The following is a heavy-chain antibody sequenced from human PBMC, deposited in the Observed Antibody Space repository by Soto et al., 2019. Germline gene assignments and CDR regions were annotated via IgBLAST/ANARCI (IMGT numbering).Heavy chain of an antibody. D-gene: IGHD6-13*01. CDR1: GFTFSSYS. J-gene: IGHJ4*02. V-gene: IGHV3-21*01. CDR2: ISSSSSYI. Sequence: GGSLRLSCAASGFTFSSYSMNWVRQAPGKGLEWVSSISSSSSYIYYADTVKGRFTISRDNAKNSLYLQMYSLRAEDTAVYYCARGVRYSSSWYDYWGQGTLVTVSS. CDR3: ARGVRYSSSWYDY.